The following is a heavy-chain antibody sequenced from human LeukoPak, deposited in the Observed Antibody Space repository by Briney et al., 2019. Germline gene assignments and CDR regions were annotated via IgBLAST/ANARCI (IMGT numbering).Heavy chain of an antibody. D-gene: IGHD1-14*01. Sequence: GGSLRLSWAASGSFFGTYALSWVRQAPGEGLEWVSTIGSGGDTKYADSVKGRFTISRENFENTLFLQMSNLRVEDTAVYYCARAQPPYPLLTLWGQGTLVTVSS. CDR2: IGSGGDT. CDR3: ARAQPPYPLLTL. J-gene: IGHJ4*02. V-gene: IGHV3-23*01. CDR1: GSFFGTYA.